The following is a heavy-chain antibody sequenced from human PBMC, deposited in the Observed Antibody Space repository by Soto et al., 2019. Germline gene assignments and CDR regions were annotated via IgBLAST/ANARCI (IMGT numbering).Heavy chain of an antibody. CDR1: GESCSVYY. Sequence: SETLSLSGAFYGESCSVYYWSCIRQPPGKGREGIGEIKHSGITNYNPSLKSRGTISVDTSKNQFSLKLRSVTAEDTAVYYCARVPLGYRTRPSRYTLEYWGQGTLVTVSS. D-gene: IGHD2-2*02. J-gene: IGHJ4*02. V-gene: IGHV4-34*01. CDR2: IKHSGIT. CDR3: ARVPLGYRTRPSRYTLEY.